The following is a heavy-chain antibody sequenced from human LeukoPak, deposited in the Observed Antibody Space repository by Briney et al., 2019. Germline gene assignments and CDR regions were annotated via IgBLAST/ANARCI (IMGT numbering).Heavy chain of an antibody. CDR3: ARDHYDSSGYYARFQY. D-gene: IGHD3-22*01. J-gene: IGHJ1*01. V-gene: IGHV1-2*02. CDR1: GYTFTGYY. Sequence: ASVKVSCKASGYTFTGYYIHWVRQPPGQGLELLGWINPNSGGTKYAQKFQGRVTMARDTSISTAYMELSRLSSDDTAVYYCARDHYDSSGYYARFQYWGQGTLVTVSS. CDR2: INPNSGGT.